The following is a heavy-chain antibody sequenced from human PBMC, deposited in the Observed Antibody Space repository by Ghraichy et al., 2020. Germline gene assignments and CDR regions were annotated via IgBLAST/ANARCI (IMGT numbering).Heavy chain of an antibody. V-gene: IGHV3-21*01. CDR2: ISSSSYI. Sequence: GGSLRLSCAASGFTFSSYSMNWVRQAPGKGLEWVSSISSSSYIYYADSVKGRFTISRDNAKNSLYLQMNSLRAKDTAVYYCARRIAAAGQDYWGQGTLVTVSS. CDR1: GFTFSSYS. CDR3: ARRIAAAGQDY. J-gene: IGHJ4*02. D-gene: IGHD6-13*01.